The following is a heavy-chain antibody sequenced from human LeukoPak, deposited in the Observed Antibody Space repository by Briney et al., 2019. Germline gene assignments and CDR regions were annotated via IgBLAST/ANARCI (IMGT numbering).Heavy chain of an antibody. V-gene: IGHV3-33*01. CDR2: IWYDGSKQ. D-gene: IGHD6-19*01. CDR1: GXTFSSYG. J-gene: IGHJ5*02. CDR3: ARLIGWSRFDP. Sequence: PGGSLRLSCAASGXTFSSYGVHWVRQAPGKGLEWVALIWYDGSKQYYADSVKGRFTISRNNSKNTLHLQMNSLRAEDTAVFYCARLIGWSRFDPWGQGALVTVSS.